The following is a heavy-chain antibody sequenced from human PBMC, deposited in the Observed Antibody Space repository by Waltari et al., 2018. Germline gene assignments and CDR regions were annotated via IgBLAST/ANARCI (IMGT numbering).Heavy chain of an antibody. CDR1: GGSFSGYF. CDR3: AREGRAAAGTDY. CDR2: INHSGYT. V-gene: IGHV4-34*02. D-gene: IGHD6-13*01. Sequence: QVHLQQWGAGLLKPAETLSLTCAVPGGSFSGYFWSWFCQPPGKGLEWLGEINHSGYTNYNPSLKSRVTISVDTSKNQFSLKLSSVTAADTAVYYCAREGRAAAGTDYWSQGTLVTVSS. J-gene: IGHJ4*02.